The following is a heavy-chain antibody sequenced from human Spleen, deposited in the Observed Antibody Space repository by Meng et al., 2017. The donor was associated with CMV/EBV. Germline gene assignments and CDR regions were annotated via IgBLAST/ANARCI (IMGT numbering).Heavy chain of an antibody. CDR2: ISWNGDSA. J-gene: IGHJ3*02. V-gene: IGHV3-43D*03. CDR1: GFTFDDYA. D-gene: IGHD2-2*01. CDR3: ARGVPAPVGDTFDI. Sequence: GGSLRLSCAASGFTFDDYAMHWVRQTPGKGLEWVSLISWNGDSAYYADSVKGRFSISRDNSKNSLYLQMNSLRVDDTAVYYCARGVPAPVGDTFDIWGQGTMVTVSS.